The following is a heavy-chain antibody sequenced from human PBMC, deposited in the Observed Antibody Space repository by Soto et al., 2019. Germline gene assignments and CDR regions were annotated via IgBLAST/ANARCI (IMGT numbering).Heavy chain of an antibody. J-gene: IGHJ3*02. CDR1: GFSFYDYT. Sequence: PGGSLRLSCGGSGFSFYDYTMHFFRQSPFKGPEWVASLSWNSGFSGYADSVKGRFTISRDNAQSSVHLQMNNLRTEDTALYYCAKGRGTIVVTDAYDIWGQGTMVTVSS. D-gene: IGHD3-22*01. V-gene: IGHV3-9*01. CDR2: LSWNSGFS. CDR3: AKGRGTIVVTDAYDI.